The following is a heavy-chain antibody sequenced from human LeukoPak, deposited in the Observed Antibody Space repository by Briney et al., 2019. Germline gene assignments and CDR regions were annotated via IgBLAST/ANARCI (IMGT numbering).Heavy chain of an antibody. Sequence: SETLSLTCTVSGGSISSNDYYWDWIRQPPGMGLEYIGSIYYSGSTYYNPSLKSRVTISVDTSKNQFSLNLSSVTAADTAVYYCARDRPGGSSLDYWGQGILVTVSS. CDR2: IYYSGST. V-gene: IGHV4-39*07. D-gene: IGHD6-13*01. J-gene: IGHJ4*02. CDR3: ARDRPGGSSLDY. CDR1: GGSISSNDYY.